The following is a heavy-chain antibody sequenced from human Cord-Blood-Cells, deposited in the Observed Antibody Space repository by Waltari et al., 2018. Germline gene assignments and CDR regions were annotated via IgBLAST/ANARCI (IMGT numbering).Heavy chain of an antibody. J-gene: IGHJ4*02. CDR2: IYHSGST. CDR3: ARGGDSSSSFVGTIDY. CDR1: GGSISSSNW. D-gene: IGHD6-6*01. V-gene: IGHV4-4*02. Sequence: QVQLQESGPGLVKPSGTLSLTCAVSGGSISSSNWWSWVRQPPGKGLEWIGEIYHSGSTNYNPSLKSRVTRSVDKSKNQFSLKLSSVTAADTAVYYCARGGDSSSSFVGTIDYWGQGTLVTVSS.